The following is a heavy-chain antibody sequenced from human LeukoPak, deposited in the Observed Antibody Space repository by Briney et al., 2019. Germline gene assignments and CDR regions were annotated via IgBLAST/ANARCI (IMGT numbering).Heavy chain of an antibody. CDR1: GHSDSSNCAA. CDR2: TYYRSKWYN. D-gene: IGHD3-3*01. Sequence: AQTLALLYAISGHSDSSNCAAWNSITQSPARVLERQGSTYYRSKWYNDYAVSVKSRITLNPDTSKSQFSLQLNSVTPEDTAVYYCARDGEGAFDIWGQGTMVTVSS. J-gene: IGHJ3*02. V-gene: IGHV6-1*01. CDR3: ARDGEGAFDI.